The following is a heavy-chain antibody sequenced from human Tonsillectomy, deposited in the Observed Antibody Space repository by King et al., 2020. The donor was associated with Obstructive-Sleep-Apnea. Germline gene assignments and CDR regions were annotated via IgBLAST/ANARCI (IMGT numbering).Heavy chain of an antibody. D-gene: IGHD5-12*01. CDR2: IYYSRCT. J-gene: IGHJ4*02. V-gene: IGHV4-39*07. CDR3: AREGRYTGYDFD. Sequence: QLQESGPGLVRPSETLSLTCTVSGGSISSRSYYWGWVRPPPGKGLEWVGSIYYSRCTNYNPPLKSRVTISVDTSKNQFSLRLSSVTAADTAVYYCAREGRYTGYDFDWGQGTLVTVSS. CDR1: GGSISSRSYY.